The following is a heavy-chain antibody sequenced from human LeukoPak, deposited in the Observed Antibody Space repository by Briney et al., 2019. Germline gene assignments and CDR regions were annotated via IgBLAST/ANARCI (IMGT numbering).Heavy chain of an antibody. D-gene: IGHD5-12*01. J-gene: IGHJ4*01. CDR3: ARDLVAVPASPNYFDY. CDR2: ISRSTTTI. Sequence: GGSLRLSCAASGFTFSNYHMNWVLQAPGKGLEWVSYISRSTTTIYYADSVRGRFSISRDNAQKSLYLQMNSLTAEDTAVYYCARDLVAVPASPNYFDYWGHGTLVTVSS. V-gene: IGHV3-48*01. CDR1: GFTFSNYH.